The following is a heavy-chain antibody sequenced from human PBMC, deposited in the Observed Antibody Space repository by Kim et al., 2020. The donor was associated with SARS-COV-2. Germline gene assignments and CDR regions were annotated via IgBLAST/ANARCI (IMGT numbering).Heavy chain of an antibody. D-gene: IGHD1-1*01. Sequence: GGSLTLSCAASGFTFSKYYMNWVRQVPGKGLEWVANIKEDGSEKFYVDSVKGRFTISRDNAKNSLYLHMNSLRAEDTAVYYCAKNGRNEQSQYNLFDPWGQGTLVTVSS. CDR1: GFTFSKYY. CDR2: IKEDGSEK. V-gene: IGHV3-7*01. J-gene: IGHJ5*02. CDR3: AKNGRNEQSQYNLFDP.